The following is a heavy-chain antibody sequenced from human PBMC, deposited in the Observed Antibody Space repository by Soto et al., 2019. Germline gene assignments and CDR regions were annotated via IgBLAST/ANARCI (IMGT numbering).Heavy chain of an antibody. CDR3: ATVNPQPDPPRYFDY. D-gene: IGHD1-1*01. V-gene: IGHV1-24*01. CDR1: GYTLTELS. CDR2: FDPEDGET. J-gene: IGHJ4*02. Sequence: QVQLVQSGAEVKQPGASVKVSFKVSGYTLTELSMHWVRQASGKGLEWMGGFDPEDGETIYAQKFQGRVTMTEDTSTDTAYMELSSLRSETTAVYYCATVNPQPDPPRYFDYRGQGTLVTVSS.